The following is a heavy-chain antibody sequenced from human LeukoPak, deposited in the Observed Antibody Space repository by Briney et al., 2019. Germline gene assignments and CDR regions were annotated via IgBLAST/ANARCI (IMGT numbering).Heavy chain of an antibody. CDR3: AREGPMSSFWSGQGAFDI. CDR2: INHSGST. V-gene: IGHV4-34*01. Sequence: SEALSLTCAAYGGSFSGYYWSWIRQPPGKGLEWIGEINHSGSTNYNPSLKSRVTISVDTSKNQFSLKLSSVTAADTAVYYCAREGPMSSFWSGQGAFDIWGQGTMVTVSS. J-gene: IGHJ3*02. CDR1: GGSFSGYY. D-gene: IGHD3-3*01.